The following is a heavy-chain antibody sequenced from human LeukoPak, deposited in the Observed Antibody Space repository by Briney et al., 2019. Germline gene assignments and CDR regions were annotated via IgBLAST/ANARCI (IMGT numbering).Heavy chain of an antibody. D-gene: IGHD2-2*02. V-gene: IGHV1-8*01. CDR3: AVVGCSSTSCYRTMYYYGMDV. Sequence: ASVKVSCKASGYTFTSYDINWVRQATGQGLEWMGWMNPNSGNTGYAQKFQGRVTMTRNTSISTAYMEPSSLRSEDTAVYYCAVVGCSSTSCYRTMYYYGMDVWGQGTTVTVSS. CDR1: GYTFTSYD. CDR2: MNPNSGNT. J-gene: IGHJ6*02.